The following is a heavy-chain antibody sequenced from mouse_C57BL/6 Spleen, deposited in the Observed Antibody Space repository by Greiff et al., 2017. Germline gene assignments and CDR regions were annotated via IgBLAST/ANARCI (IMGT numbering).Heavy chain of an antibody. D-gene: IGHD2-4*01. Sequence: VQRVESGAELVKPGASVKISCKASGYAFSSYWMNWVKKRPGKGLEWIGQIYPGDGDTNYNGKFKGKATLTADKSSSTAYMQLSSLTSEDSAVYFCASLYDYDGTDWYFDVWGTGTTVTVSS. CDR2: IYPGDGDT. CDR3: ASLYDYDGTDWYFDV. J-gene: IGHJ1*03. V-gene: IGHV1-80*01. CDR1: GYAFSSYW.